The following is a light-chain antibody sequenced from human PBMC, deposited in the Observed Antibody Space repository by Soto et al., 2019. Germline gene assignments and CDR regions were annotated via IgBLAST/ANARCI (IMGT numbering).Light chain of an antibody. J-gene: IGLJ1*01. CDR1: SSDVGAYNF. CDR2: EVS. Sequence: QSALTQPASVSGSPGQSITVSCTGTSSDVGAYNFVSWYQQYPGKAPKLMIYEVSNRPSGVSNRFSASKSGNTASLTISGLQAEDEADYYCSSYTSSSTRVFGTGTKLTVL. CDR3: SSYTSSSTRV. V-gene: IGLV2-14*01.